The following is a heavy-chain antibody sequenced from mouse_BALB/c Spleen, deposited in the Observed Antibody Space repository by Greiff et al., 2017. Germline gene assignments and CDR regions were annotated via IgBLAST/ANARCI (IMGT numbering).Heavy chain of an antibody. CDR1: GYSITSDYA. D-gene: IGHD2-1*01. J-gene: IGHJ2*01. CDR3: ARGGGNYFFDY. V-gene: IGHV3-2*02. Sequence: EVKLMESGPGLVKPSQSLSLTCTVTGYSITSDYAWNWIRQFPGNKLEWMGYISYSGSTSYNPSLKSRISITRDTSKNQFFLQLNSVTTEDTATYYCARGGGNYFFDYWGQGTTLTVSS. CDR2: ISYSGST.